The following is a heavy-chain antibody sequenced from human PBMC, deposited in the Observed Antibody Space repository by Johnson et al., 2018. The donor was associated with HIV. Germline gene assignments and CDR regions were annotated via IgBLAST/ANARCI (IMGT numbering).Heavy chain of an antibody. CDR2: ISYDGSNK. J-gene: IGHJ3*02. CDR3: ARGGVNDAFDI. CDR1: GFTFSSYA. D-gene: IGHD3-16*01. Sequence: QVQLVESGGGLVQPGGSLRLSCAASGFTFSSYAMHWVRQAPGKGLEWVAVISYDGSNKYYADSVKGRFTISRDNSKNTLYLQMNSLRAEDTAVYYCARGGVNDAFDIWGQGTMVTVSS. V-gene: IGHV3-30*04.